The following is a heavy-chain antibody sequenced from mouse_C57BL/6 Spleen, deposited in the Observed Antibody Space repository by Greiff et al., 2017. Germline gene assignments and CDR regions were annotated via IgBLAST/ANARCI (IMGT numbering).Heavy chain of an antibody. V-gene: IGHV5-17*01. J-gene: IGHJ4*01. D-gene: IGHD2-4*01. CDR2: ISSGSSTI. CDR3: SYDYDDAMDY. CDR1: GFTFTDYG. Sequence: EVLLLESGAGLVKPGASLKLSCAASGFTFTDYGMHWVRQAPEKGLEWVAYISSGSSTIYYADTVKGRFTISRDNAKNTRFLQMTSLRSEDAAMYYCSYDYDDAMDYWGQGISVTV.